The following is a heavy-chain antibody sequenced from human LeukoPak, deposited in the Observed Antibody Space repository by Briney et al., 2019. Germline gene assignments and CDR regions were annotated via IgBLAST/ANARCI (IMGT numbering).Heavy chain of an antibody. Sequence: SETLSLTCTVSGGSVSSGSYYWSWIRQPPGKGLEWIGYIYYSGSTNYNPSLKSRVTISVDTSKNQFSLKLSSVTAAGTAVYYCAREAPYSSGWNFDYWGQGTLVTVSS. V-gene: IGHV4-61*01. CDR1: GGSVSSGSYY. J-gene: IGHJ4*02. CDR3: AREAPYSSGWNFDY. D-gene: IGHD6-19*01. CDR2: IYYSGST.